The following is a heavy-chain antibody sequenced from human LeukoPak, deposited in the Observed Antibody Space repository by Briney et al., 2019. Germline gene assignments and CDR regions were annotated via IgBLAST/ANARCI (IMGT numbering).Heavy chain of an antibody. CDR1: GFTFSSYS. CDR3: AKEILWFGELLSDYFDY. J-gene: IGHJ4*02. Sequence: GGSLRLSCAASGFTFSSYSMNWVRQAPGKGLEWVSSISSSSSYIYYADSVKGRFTISRDNAKNSLYLQMNSLRAEDTAVYYCAKEILWFGELLSDYFDYWGQGTLVTVSS. V-gene: IGHV3-21*04. D-gene: IGHD3-10*01. CDR2: ISSSSSYI.